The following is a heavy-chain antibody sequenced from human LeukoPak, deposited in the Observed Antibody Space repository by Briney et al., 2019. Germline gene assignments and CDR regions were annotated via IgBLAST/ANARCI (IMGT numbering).Heavy chain of an antibody. CDR1: GFTFSSYA. D-gene: IGHD4-17*01. CDR3: AKGRYGDYVAFDY. Sequence: GGSLRLSCAASGFTFSSYAMSWVSQAPGKGLEWVSAISGSGGSTYYADSVKGRFTISRDNSKNTLYLQMNSLRAEDTAVYYCAKGRYGDYVAFDYWGQGTLVTVSS. J-gene: IGHJ4*02. CDR2: ISGSGGST. V-gene: IGHV3-23*01.